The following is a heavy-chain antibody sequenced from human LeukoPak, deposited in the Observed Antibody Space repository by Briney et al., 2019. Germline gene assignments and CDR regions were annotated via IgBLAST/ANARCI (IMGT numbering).Heavy chain of an antibody. D-gene: IGHD1-26*01. CDR1: GGSISSGDYY. V-gene: IGHV4-30-4*01. CDR3: ARGPDPGKVGAAIYYYGMDV. CDR2: IYCSGST. Sequence: SETLSLTCTVSGGSISSGDYYWSWIRQPPGKGLEWIGYIYCSGSTYYNPSLKSRVTISVDTSKNQFSLKLSSVTAADTAVYYCARGPDPGKVGAAIYYYGMDVWGQGTTVTVSS. J-gene: IGHJ6*02.